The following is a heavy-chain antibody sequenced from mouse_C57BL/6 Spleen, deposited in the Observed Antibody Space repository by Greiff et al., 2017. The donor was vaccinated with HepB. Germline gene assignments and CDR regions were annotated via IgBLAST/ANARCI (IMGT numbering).Heavy chain of an antibody. J-gene: IGHJ2*01. D-gene: IGHD1-1*01. V-gene: IGHV1-69*01. CDR2: IDPSDSYT. CDR1: GYTFTSYW. CDR3: ATGGSGYVFDY. Sequence: QVQLQQPGAELVMPGASVKLSCKASGYTFTSYWMHWVKQRPGQGLEWIGEIDPSDSYTNYNQKFKGKSTLTVDKSSSTAYMQLSSLTSEDSAVYYCATGGSGYVFDYWGQGTTLTVSS.